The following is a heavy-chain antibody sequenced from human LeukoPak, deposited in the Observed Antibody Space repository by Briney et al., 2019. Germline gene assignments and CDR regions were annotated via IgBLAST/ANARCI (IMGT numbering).Heavy chain of an antibody. V-gene: IGHV4-31*03. CDR2: IYYSGST. Sequence: TLSLTCTVSGGSISSGGYYWSWIRQHPGKGLEWIGYIYYSGSTYYNPSLKSRVTISVDTSKNQFSLKLSSVTAADTAVYYCARPGLRDAFDIWGQGTMVTVSS. CDR1: GGSISSGGYY. J-gene: IGHJ3*02. D-gene: IGHD4-17*01. CDR3: ARPGLRDAFDI.